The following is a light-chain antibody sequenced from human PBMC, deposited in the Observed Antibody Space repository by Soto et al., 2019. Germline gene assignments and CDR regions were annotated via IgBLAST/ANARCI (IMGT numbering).Light chain of an antibody. CDR2: WAS. J-gene: IGKJ2*01. Sequence: DIVMTQSPDSLAVSLGERATINCKSSQGVLYSSNNKNHLAWYQQKAGQPPKLLVYWASTRESGVPDRFSGSGSGIAFTLTISSLQAEDVAVYYCHQYYSTPYTFGQGNKLEIK. V-gene: IGKV4-1*01. CDR3: HQYYSTPYT. CDR1: QGVLYSSNNKNH.